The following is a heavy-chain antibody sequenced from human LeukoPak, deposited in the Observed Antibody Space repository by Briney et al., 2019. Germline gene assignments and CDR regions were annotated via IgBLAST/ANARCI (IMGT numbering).Heavy chain of an antibody. CDR3: AKDTPDSSGYYYGMDV. J-gene: IGHJ6*02. V-gene: IGHV3-23*01. CDR2: ISGSGGST. CDR1: GFTFSNYA. D-gene: IGHD3-22*01. Sequence: GGSLRLSCSASGFTFSNYAMSWVRQAPGKGLEWVSGISGSGGSTYYADSVKGRFTISRDNSKNTLYLQMNSLRAEDTAVYYCAKDTPDSSGYYYGMDVWGQGTTVTVSS.